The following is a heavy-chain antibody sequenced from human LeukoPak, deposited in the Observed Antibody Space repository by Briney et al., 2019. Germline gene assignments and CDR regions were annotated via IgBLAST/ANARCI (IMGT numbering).Heavy chain of an antibody. D-gene: IGHD3-3*01. CDR1: GGTFSSYA. V-gene: IGHV1-69*05. J-gene: IGHJ6*03. Sequence: GASVKVSYKASGGTFSSYAISWVRQAPGQGLEWMGGIIPIFGTANYAQKFQGRVTITTDESTSTAYMELSSLRSEDTAVYYCARALDGLRFLEWLPNYYYYMDVWGKGTMVIVSS. CDR2: IIPIFGTA. CDR3: ARALDGLRFLEWLPNYYYYMDV.